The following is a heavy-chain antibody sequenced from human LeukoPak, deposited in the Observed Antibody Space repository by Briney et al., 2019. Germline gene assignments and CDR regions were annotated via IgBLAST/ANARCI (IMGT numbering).Heavy chain of an antibody. D-gene: IGHD3-22*01. V-gene: IGHV4-59*12. CDR2: MSYIGIT. Sequence: PSETLSLTCTVSGDSMRSYYWSWIRQPPGQGLEWIGYMSYIGITNYNPSLKSRVTISVDASKNQFSLKLSSVTAADTAVYYCARDTPYDSSGYYLFDYWGQGTLVTVSS. CDR3: ARDTPYDSSGYYLFDY. J-gene: IGHJ4*02. CDR1: GDSMRSYY.